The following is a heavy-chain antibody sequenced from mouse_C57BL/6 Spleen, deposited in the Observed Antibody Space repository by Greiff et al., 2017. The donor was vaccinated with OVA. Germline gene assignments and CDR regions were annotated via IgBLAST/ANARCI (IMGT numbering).Heavy chain of an antibody. J-gene: IGHJ2*01. CDR2: ISPNNGGT. Sequence: EVQLQQSGPELVKPGASVKISCKASGYTFTDYYMNWVQQSHGKSLEWIGDISPNNGGTSYPQKFKGKATLTVDKSSSTAYLELRSLTSEDSAVYDCARGQRRLQYFEDWGKGTTLTVSS. CDR3: ARGQRRLQYFED. CDR1: GYTFTDYY. V-gene: IGHV1-26*01. D-gene: IGHD3-2*02.